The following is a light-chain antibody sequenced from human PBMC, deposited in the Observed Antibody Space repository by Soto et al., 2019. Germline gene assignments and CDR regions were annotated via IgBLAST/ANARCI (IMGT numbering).Light chain of an antibody. Sequence: SYELTQPPSVSVSPGQTASITCSGDKLGDKYACWYQQKPGQSPVLVIYQDSKRPSGIPERFSGSNSGNTATVTISGTQAMDEADYYCQAWDPALGVFGGGTKLTVL. J-gene: IGLJ2*01. CDR1: KLGDKY. V-gene: IGLV3-1*01. CDR3: QAWDPALGV. CDR2: QDS.